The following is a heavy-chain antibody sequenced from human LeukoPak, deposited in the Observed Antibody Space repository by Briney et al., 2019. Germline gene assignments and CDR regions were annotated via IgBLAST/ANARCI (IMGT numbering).Heavy chain of an antibody. CDR2: IYYSGSN. D-gene: IGHD6-6*01. V-gene: IGHV4-61*05. Sequence: SETLSLTCTASGGSISSSSYYWSWIRPPPGKGLEWIAYIYYSGSNNYNPSLKSRVTISVDTTKNQLSLNLSSMPAADTAMYYCARHSSDIAARPNDYWGQGTLVTVSS. CDR1: GGSISSSSYY. CDR3: ARHSSDIAARPNDY. J-gene: IGHJ4*02.